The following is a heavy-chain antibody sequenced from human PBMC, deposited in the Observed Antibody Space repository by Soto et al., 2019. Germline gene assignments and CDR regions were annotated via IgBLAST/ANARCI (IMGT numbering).Heavy chain of an antibody. Sequence: RKSPSTGLEWLGRSYYRSKWYYEYAVTVRGRITINPATSKNQYSLQLNSVTPEDTAVYFCARGEQYSGRIFDYWGQGTLVTVSS. CDR2: SYYRSKWYY. CDR3: ARGEQYSGRIFDY. J-gene: IGHJ4*01. V-gene: IGHV6-1*01. D-gene: IGHD1-26*01.